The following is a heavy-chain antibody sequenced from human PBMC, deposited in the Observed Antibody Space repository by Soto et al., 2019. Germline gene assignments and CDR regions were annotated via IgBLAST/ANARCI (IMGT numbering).Heavy chain of an antibody. J-gene: IGHJ4*02. Sequence: EVQLLESGGSLVQPGGSLRLSCAASGFTFSSYAMSWVRQAPGKGLEWVSIISGSGDSTYYADSVKGRFTISRDNSKNTLYLQMNSLRAEDTAIYDCAKRGSGSQFDYWGQGTLVTGSS. CDR1: GFTFSSYA. CDR2: ISGSGDST. V-gene: IGHV3-23*01. CDR3: AKRGSGSQFDY. D-gene: IGHD1-26*01.